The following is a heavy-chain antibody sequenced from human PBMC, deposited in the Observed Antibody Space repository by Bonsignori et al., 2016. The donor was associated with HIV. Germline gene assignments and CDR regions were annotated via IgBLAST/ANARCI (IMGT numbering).Heavy chain of an antibody. D-gene: IGHD3-3*01. Sequence: WIRQPPGKGLEWVSAISGSGGSTYYADSVKGRFTISRDNSKNTLYLQMNSLRAEDTAVYYCAKASHGYYDFWSGYDGRPFDPWGPGNPGHRLL. CDR2: ISGSGGST. V-gene: IGHV3-23*01. J-gene: IGHJ5*02. CDR3: AKASHGYYDFWSGYDGRPFDP.